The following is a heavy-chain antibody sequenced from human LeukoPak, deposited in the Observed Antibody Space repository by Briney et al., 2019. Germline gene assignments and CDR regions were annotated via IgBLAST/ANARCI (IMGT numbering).Heavy chain of an antibody. CDR3: ARDPRWAPNDSSGYCTY. CDR2: ISYDGSNK. D-gene: IGHD3-22*01. J-gene: IGHJ4*02. Sequence: GRSLRLSCAASGFTFSSYAMHWVRQAPGKGLEWVAVISYDGSNKYYADSVKGRFTISRDNSKNTLYLQITSLRAEDTAVYYCARDPRWAPNDSSGYCTYWGQETLLPLSS. CDR1: GFTFSSYA. V-gene: IGHV3-30*04.